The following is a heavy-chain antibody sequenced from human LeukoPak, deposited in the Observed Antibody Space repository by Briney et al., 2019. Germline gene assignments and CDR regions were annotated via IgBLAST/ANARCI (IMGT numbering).Heavy chain of an antibody. J-gene: IGHJ6*02. CDR1: GFIFSNAW. CDR2: IKSKTDGGTT. CDR3: TTGTVVLPALKYYYGMDV. V-gene: IGHV3-15*01. D-gene: IGHD2-2*01. Sequence: GGSLRLSCAASGFIFSNAWMSGVRQAPGQGLEWVGRIKSKTDGGTTDYAAPAKGRFTISRDDSKNTLFLQMTSLNTEDTALYYCTTGTVVLPALKYYYGMDVWGQGTTVTVSS.